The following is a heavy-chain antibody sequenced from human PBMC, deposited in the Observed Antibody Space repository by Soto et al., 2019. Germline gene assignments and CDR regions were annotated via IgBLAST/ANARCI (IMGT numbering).Heavy chain of an antibody. D-gene: IGHD3-3*01. CDR2: INPSSGGT. Sequence: ASVKGSCKASGHTFTSDYMHWVRQAPGQGLEWMGWINPSSGGTNYAQKFQGWVTMTRDTSISTAYMELSRLRSDDTAVYYCARDRRIITIFGVGSDAFDIWGQGTMVTVSS. V-gene: IGHV1-2*04. CDR3: ARDRRIITIFGVGSDAFDI. J-gene: IGHJ3*02. CDR1: GHTFTSDY.